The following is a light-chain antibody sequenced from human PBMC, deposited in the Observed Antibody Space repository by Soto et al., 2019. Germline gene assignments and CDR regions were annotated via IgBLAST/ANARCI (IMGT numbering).Light chain of an antibody. Sequence: QSALTQPRSVSGSPGQSVTISCTGTSSNVGGYNYVSWYQQHPGKVPKLLIYDVSKRPSGVPDRFSGSKSGNTASLTISGLQVEDEADYYCCSYEGIYTSYVFGTGT. CDR2: DVS. CDR3: CSYEGIYTSYV. CDR1: SSNVGGYNY. V-gene: IGLV2-11*01. J-gene: IGLJ1*01.